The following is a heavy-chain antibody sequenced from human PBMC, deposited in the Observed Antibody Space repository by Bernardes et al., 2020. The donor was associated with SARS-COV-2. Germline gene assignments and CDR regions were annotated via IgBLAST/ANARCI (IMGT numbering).Heavy chain of an antibody. CDR3: AGAASHNVPNVYAYYATDG. D-gene: IGHD1-20*01. Sequence: SETLSLTCTVSGDSIRWCTYFWIWIRQPPGKGLQWIGSVYSSGSTYYNPSLKRRVTISVDTSKNQFPLRLSTVTDSDTAVYYCAGAASHNVPNVYAYYATDGWGEGPAVTASS. V-gene: IGHV4-39*01. CDR2: VYSSGST. J-gene: IGHJ6*02. CDR1: GDSIRWCTYF.